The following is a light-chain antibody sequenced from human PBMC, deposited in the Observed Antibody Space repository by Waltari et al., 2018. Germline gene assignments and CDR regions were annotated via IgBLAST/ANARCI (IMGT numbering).Light chain of an antibody. CDR1: SSNIGADS. V-gene: IGLV1-44*01. CDR2: RTD. J-gene: IGLJ1*01. CDR3: AAWDKILSAYV. Sequence: QSVLTQPPSASGTPGQRVLISCSGSSSNIGADSVDWYQQFQGKAPNLLIYRTDHRPSGVPDRFSGSKSGTSASLALSGLQSEDEADYYCAAWDKILSAYVFGTGTKVTVL.